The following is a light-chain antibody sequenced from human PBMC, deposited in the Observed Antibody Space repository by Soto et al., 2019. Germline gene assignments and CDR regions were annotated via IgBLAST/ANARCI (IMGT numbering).Light chain of an antibody. CDR3: MQSLEIPWT. J-gene: IGKJ1*01. Sequence: IVMTQSPLSLTVTPGEPASISCRSSQRLLHSNGYNYLEWYLQKPGQSPQLLINLDSDRASGVPDRFSGSGSGTDFTLKISRVEAEDVGLYYCMQSLEIPWTFGQGTKVDIK. CDR1: QRLLHSNGYNY. V-gene: IGKV2-28*01. CDR2: LDS.